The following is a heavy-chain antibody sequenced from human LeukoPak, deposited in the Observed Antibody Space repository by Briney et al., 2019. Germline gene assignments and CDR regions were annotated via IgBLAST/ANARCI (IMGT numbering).Heavy chain of an antibody. CDR3: ARDVRGALDF. J-gene: IGHJ4*02. Sequence: GGSLRLSCAASGFTFSRYWIAWVRQAPGKGLEWVANIRGDAGDKGSADSVKGRFTISRDNDKNSLHLQMNSLPAEDTAVYYCARDVRGALDFWGQGTLVVVSS. D-gene: IGHD2-15*01. CDR2: IRGDAGDK. V-gene: IGHV3-7*01. CDR1: GFTFSRYW.